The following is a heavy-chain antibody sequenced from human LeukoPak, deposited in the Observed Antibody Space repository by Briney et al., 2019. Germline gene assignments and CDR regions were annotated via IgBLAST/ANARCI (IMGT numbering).Heavy chain of an antibody. CDR3: ARGQIVGVQGDF. D-gene: IGHD1-26*01. Sequence: PGGSLRLSCTVSGFTVGNNYMSWVRQAPGKGLEWVAFMYSRGSSHYADSVRGRFTISRDSSKNTVYLQMNSLTAEDTAVYYCARGQIVGVQGDFWGQGTLVTVSS. J-gene: IGHJ4*02. V-gene: IGHV3-66*02. CDR1: GFTVGNNY. CDR2: MYSRGSS.